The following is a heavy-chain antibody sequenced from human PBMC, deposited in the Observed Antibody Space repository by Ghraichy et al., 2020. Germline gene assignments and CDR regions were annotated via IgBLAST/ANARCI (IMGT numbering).Heavy chain of an antibody. Sequence: SQTLSLTCTVSGSSISGSNYYWGWIRQPPGKGLEWIGSIYHGGSTYYNPSLKSRVTISVDTSKNQFSLKLSSVTAADTAMYYCARRGYGALDPWGQGALVTVSS. V-gene: IGHV4-39*01. J-gene: IGHJ5*02. CDR2: IYHGGST. CDR1: GSSISGSNYY. D-gene: IGHD3-22*01. CDR3: ARRGYGALDP.